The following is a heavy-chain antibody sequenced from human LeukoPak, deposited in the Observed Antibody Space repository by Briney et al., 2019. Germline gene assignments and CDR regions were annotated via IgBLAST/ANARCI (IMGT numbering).Heavy chain of an antibody. CDR1: GYTFTGYD. D-gene: IGHD3-10*01. V-gene: IGHV1-2*02. CDR2: INPNSGGT. J-gene: IGHJ3*02. CDR3: ARDRITMVRGVTARDAFDI. Sequence: GASVKVSCKASGYTFTGYDMHWVRQAPGQGLEWMGWINPNSGGTNSAQTLQGRVTMTRDTSISTAYMELSRLRSDDTAVYYCARDRITMVRGVTARDAFDIWGQGTMVTVSS.